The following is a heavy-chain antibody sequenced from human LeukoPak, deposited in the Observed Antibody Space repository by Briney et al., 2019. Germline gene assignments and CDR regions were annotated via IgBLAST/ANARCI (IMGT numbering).Heavy chain of an antibody. D-gene: IGHD6-19*01. J-gene: IGHJ4*02. CDR2: ISSNGGST. CDR3: ARAGSSGWSTNDY. V-gene: IGHV3-64*04. Sequence: GGSLRPSCSASGFTFSSYAMHWVRQAPGKGLEYVSAISSNGGSTYYADSVKGRFTISRDNSKNTLYLQMNSLRAEDTAVYYCARAGSSGWSTNDYWGQGTLVTVSS. CDR1: GFTFSSYA.